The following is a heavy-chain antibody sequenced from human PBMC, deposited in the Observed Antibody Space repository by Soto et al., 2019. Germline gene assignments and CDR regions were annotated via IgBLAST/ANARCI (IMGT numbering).Heavy chain of an antibody. CDR3: AKGSSSSRPYFFDY. CDR1: GFTFNMYA. D-gene: IGHD2-2*01. CDR2: ITDSGGDT. Sequence: PGGSLRLSCGDSGFTFNMYAMSWVRQAPGQGLERVSAITDSGGDTYHGDSVKGRFTISRDNSRNTLHLQMNSLRVEDTAVYYCAKGSSSSRPYFFDYWGPGTLVTVSS. J-gene: IGHJ4*02. V-gene: IGHV3-23*01.